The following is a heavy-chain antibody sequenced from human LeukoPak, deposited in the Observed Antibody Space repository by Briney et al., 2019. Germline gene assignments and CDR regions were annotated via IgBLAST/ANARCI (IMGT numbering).Heavy chain of an antibody. CDR1: GFTFSSFG. CDR2: ISHDGSYE. J-gene: IGHJ4*02. Sequence: PGGSLRLSCAGSGFTFSSFGMHWVRQAPGKGLEGVAVISHDGSYEYYADSMKGRFTISRDTSKNTLYLQMNSLRAEDTAVYYCAKDGLWFGDLTYFDYWGQGVLVTVSS. CDR3: AKDGLWFGDLTYFDY. V-gene: IGHV3-30*18. D-gene: IGHD3-10*01.